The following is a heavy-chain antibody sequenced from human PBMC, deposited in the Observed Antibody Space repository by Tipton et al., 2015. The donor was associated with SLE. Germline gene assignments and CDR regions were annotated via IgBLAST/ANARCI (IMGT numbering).Heavy chain of an antibody. V-gene: IGHV3-11*03. Sequence: SLRLSCAASGFTFSDYYMSWIRQAPGKGLEWVSYISSSSSYTNYADSVKGRFTISRDNAKNSLYLQMNSLRAEDTALYYCARWGAIRMRSFDYWGQGTLVTVSS. J-gene: IGHJ4*02. CDR2: ISSSSSYT. D-gene: IGHD3-10*01. CDR3: ARWGAIRMRSFDY. CDR1: GFTFSDYY.